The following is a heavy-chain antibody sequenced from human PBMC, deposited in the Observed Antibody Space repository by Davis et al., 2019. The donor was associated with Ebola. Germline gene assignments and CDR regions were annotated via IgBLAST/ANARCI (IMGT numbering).Heavy chain of an antibody. J-gene: IGHJ4*02. CDR3: TTLSTTMTHGGDY. D-gene: IGHD4-17*01. Sequence: GESLKISRTASGFTFVDAWMSWVRQAPGEGLEWVGRIKHRADGGTADYAAPVQGRFTISRDDSRKTLFLQMNSLKPDDTAVYYCTTLSTTMTHGGDYWGQGTLVTVSS. V-gene: IGHV3-15*01. CDR2: IKHRADGGTA. CDR1: GFTFVDAW.